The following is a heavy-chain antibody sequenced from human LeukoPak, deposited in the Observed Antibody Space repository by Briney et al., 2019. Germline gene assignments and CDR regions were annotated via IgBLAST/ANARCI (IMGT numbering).Heavy chain of an antibody. Sequence: PSETLSLTCAVYGGSFSGYYWSWIRQPPGRGLEWIGEINHSGSTNYNPSLKSRVTISVDTSKNQFSLKLTSVTAADTAVYYCARNRYRPGYFALWGRSTLVTVSS. CDR3: ARNRYRPGYFAL. CDR2: INHSGST. D-gene: IGHD5-18*01. J-gene: IGHJ2*01. V-gene: IGHV4-34*01. CDR1: GGSFSGYY.